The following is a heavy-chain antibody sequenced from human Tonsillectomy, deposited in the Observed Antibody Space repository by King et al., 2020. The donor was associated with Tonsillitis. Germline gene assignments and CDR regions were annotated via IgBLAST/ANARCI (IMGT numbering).Heavy chain of an antibody. D-gene: IGHD5-24*01. CDR2: ISSGGTI. CDR3: AKAGGGTYNFGYFFDS. J-gene: IGHJ4*02. CDR1: GFTFSNYG. V-gene: IGHV3-23*04. Sequence: VQLVESGGGLVQPEGSLRLSCAVSGFTFSNYGMTWVRQAPGKGLEWVSVISSGGTIYYADSVKGRFTISRDNSKNTLYLQMNSLRAEDTAIYYCAKAGGGTYNFGYFFDSWGQGTLVTVSS.